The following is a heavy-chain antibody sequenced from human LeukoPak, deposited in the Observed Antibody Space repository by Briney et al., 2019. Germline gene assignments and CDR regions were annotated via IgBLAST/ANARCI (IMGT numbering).Heavy chain of an antibody. CDR1: GGSISSYY. D-gene: IGHD4-17*01. CDR2: IYYSGST. Sequence: SETLSLTCTVSGGSISSYYWSWIRQPPGKGLEWIGYIYYSGSTNYNPSLKSRVTISVDTSKNQFSLKLNSVTAADTAVYYCASYGDYPYYFDYWGQGTLVTVSS. CDR3: ASYGDYPYYFDY. V-gene: IGHV4-59*08. J-gene: IGHJ4*02.